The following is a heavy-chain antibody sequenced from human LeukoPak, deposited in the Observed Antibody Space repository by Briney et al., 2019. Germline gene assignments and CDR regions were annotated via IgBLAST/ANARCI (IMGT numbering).Heavy chain of an antibody. J-gene: IGHJ4*02. CDR1: GGSFSGYY. CDR2: INHSGST. V-gene: IGHV4-34*01. CDR3: ARGGLLGVVVAATNPGIDY. D-gene: IGHD2-15*01. Sequence: WESLSLTCAVYGGSFSGYYWSWIRQPPGRGLEWIGEINHSGSTNYNPSLKSRVTISVDTSKNQFSLKLSSVTAADTAVYYCARGGLLGVVVAATNPGIDYWGQGTLVTVSS.